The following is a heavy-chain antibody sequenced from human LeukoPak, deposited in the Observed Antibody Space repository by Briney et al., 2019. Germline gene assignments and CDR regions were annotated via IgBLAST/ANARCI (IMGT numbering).Heavy chain of an antibody. Sequence: ASVKVSCEASGYTFTSYDFNWVRQAPGQGLEWMGWMNPNSGNTDYAQKFQGRVTMTRDTATSTAYMELSSLSSEDTAVYYCATAGVHYDPRGYYPSQYWGQGALVTDSS. CDR1: GYTFTSYD. D-gene: IGHD3-22*01. CDR3: ATAGVHYDPRGYYPSQY. V-gene: IGHV1-8*01. J-gene: IGHJ1*01. CDR2: MNPNSGNT.